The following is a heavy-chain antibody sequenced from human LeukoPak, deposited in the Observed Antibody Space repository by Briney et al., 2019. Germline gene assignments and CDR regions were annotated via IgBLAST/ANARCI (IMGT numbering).Heavy chain of an antibody. V-gene: IGHV3-30*02. J-gene: IGHJ6*03. Sequence: GGSLRLSCEASGFTFNNFGMHWVRQAPGKGLEWVAFIGYDESKKYYADSVKGRFTISRDNSKNTLYLQMNSLRVEDTALYYCAKTHGPYCSGGTCFDHYYYMDVWGKGTTVTVSS. D-gene: IGHD2-15*01. CDR1: GFTFNNFG. CDR2: IGYDESKK. CDR3: AKTHGPYCSGGTCFDHYYYMDV.